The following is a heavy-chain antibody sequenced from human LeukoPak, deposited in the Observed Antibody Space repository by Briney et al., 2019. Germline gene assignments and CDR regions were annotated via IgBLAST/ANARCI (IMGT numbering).Heavy chain of an antibody. Sequence: PGGSLRLSCAASGFTFSSYGMHWVRQAPGKGLEWVAVIWYDGSNKYYADSVKGRFTISRDNSKNTLYLQMNSLRAEDTAVYYCAKARVGATTSGYWGQGTLVTVSS. J-gene: IGHJ4*02. D-gene: IGHD1-26*01. CDR1: GFTFSSYG. CDR3: AKARVGATTSGY. V-gene: IGHV3-30*02. CDR2: IWYDGSNK.